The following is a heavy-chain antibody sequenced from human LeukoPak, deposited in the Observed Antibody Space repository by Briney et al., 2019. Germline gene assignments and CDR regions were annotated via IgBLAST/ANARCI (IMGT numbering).Heavy chain of an antibody. CDR1: GFRFGTYN. J-gene: IGHJ4*02. CDR3: ARDPGLSGYYFDY. D-gene: IGHD3-22*01. CDR2: ISSSSTI. Sequence: GGSLRLSCAASGFRFGTYNMNWVRQAPGKGLEWVSYISSSSTIYYADSVKGRFTISRDNAKDSLYLQMNSLRAEDTADYYCARDPGLSGYYFDYWGQGTLVTVSS. V-gene: IGHV3-69-1*01.